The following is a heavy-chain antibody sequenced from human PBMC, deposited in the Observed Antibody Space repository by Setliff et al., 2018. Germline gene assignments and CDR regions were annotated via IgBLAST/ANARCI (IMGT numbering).Heavy chain of an antibody. CDR2: IYPGDSDT. Sequence: PGESLKISCKGSGYSFTSYWIGWVRQMPGKGLEWMGIIYPGDSDTRYSPSFQGQVTISADKSISTAYLQWSSLKASDTAMSYCARQAVAGNDAFDIWGQGTMVTVSS. CDR1: GYSFTSYW. J-gene: IGHJ3*02. CDR3: ARQAVAGNDAFDI. V-gene: IGHV5-51*01. D-gene: IGHD6-19*01.